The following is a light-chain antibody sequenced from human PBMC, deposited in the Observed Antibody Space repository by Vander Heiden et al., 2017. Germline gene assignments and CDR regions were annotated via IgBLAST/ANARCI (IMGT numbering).Light chain of an antibody. CDR1: QDISNY. CDR3: QQYDNLLRST. V-gene: IGKV1-33*01. J-gene: IGKJ2*01. CDR2: DAS. Sequence: DIPMTQSPSSLSASVGDRVTITCQASQDISNYLNWYQQKPGKAPKLLIYDASNLETGVPSRFSGSGSGTDFTFTISSLQPEDIATYYCQQYDNLLRSTFGQGTKLEIK.